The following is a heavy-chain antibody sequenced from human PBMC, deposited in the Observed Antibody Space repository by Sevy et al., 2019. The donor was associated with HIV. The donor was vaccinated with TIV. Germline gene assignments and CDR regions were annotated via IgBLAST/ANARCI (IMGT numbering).Heavy chain of an antibody. Sequence: GGSLRLSCAASGFTFSSYGMHWVRQAPGKGLEWVAVISYDGSNKYYADSEKGRFTISRDNSKNTLYLQMNSLRAEDTAVYYCAKDAQWLVLGYYFDYWGQGTLVTVSS. J-gene: IGHJ4*02. D-gene: IGHD6-19*01. CDR1: GFTFSSYG. CDR3: AKDAQWLVLGYYFDY. V-gene: IGHV3-30*18. CDR2: ISYDGSNK.